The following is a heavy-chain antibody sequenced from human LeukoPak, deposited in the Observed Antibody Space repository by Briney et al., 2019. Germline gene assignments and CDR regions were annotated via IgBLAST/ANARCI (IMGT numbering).Heavy chain of an antibody. Sequence: GGSLRLSCAASGFTFSSYAVSWVRQAPGKGLEWVSAISGSGGSTYYADSVKGRFTISRDNSKNTLYLQMNSLRAEDTAVYYCAKAGDIVVVPAASYFDYWGQGTLVTVSS. V-gene: IGHV3-23*01. CDR3: AKAGDIVVVPAASYFDY. CDR2: ISGSGGST. CDR1: GFTFSSYA. J-gene: IGHJ4*02. D-gene: IGHD2-2*01.